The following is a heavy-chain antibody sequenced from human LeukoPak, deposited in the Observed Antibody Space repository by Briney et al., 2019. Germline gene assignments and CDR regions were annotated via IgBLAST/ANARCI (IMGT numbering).Heavy chain of an antibody. CDR3: AELGITMIGGV. J-gene: IGHJ6*04. CDR2: ITSSSNYI. D-gene: IGHD3-10*02. CDR1: GFTFSNYN. V-gene: IGHV3-21*01. Sequence: GGSLRLSCAASGFTFSNYNMNWVRQAPGKGLVWVSSITSSSNYIFYADSVKGRFTISRDNAKNSLYLQLNSLRAEDTAVYYCAELGITMIGGVWGKGTTVTISS.